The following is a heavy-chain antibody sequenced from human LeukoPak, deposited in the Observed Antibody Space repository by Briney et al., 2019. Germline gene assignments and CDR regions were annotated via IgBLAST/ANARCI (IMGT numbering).Heavy chain of an antibody. CDR1: GFTFSSYA. Sequence: PGGSLRLSCAASGFTFSSYAMHWVRQAPGKGLEWVAVISYDGSNKYYADSVKGRFTISRDNSKNTLYLQMNSLRAEDTAVYYCARVPAGIAAAGTLPYWGQGTLVTVSS. V-gene: IGHV3-30-3*01. CDR2: ISYDGSNK. CDR3: ARVPAGIAAAGTLPY. J-gene: IGHJ4*02. D-gene: IGHD6-13*01.